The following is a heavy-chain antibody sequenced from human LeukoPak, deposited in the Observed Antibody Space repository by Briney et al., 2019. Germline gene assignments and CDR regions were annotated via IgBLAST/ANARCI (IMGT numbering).Heavy chain of an antibody. J-gene: IGHJ2*01. D-gene: IGHD4-17*01. Sequence: SETLSLTCTVSGGSIRSYYWSWIRQPPGKGLEWIGNIYYSGSTNYNPSLKSRVTLAVVTSKNQFSLRLSSVTAADTAVYYCARATVTTDYYFALWGRGTLVTVSS. CDR2: IYYSGST. CDR3: ARATVTTDYYFAL. CDR1: GGSIRSYY. V-gene: IGHV4-59*12.